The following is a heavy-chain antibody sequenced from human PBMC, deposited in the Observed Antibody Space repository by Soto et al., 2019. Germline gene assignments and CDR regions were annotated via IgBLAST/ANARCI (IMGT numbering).Heavy chain of an antibody. CDR3: ASYVAHEYSSSYFDY. CDR1: GGTFSSYA. V-gene: IGHV1-69*06. J-gene: IGHJ4*02. CDR2: IIPIFGTA. D-gene: IGHD6-6*01. Sequence: GASVKVSCKASGGTFSSYAISWVRQAPGQGLEWMGGIIPIFGTANYAQKFQGRVTITADKSTSTAYMELSSLRSEDTAVYYCASYVAHEYSSSYFDYWGQGTLVTVSS.